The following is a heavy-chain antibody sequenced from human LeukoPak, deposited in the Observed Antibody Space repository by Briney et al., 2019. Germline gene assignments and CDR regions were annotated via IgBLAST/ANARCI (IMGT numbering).Heavy chain of an antibody. CDR2: INPNSGGT. Sequence: ASVKVSCKASGYTFTGYYMHWVRQAPGQGLEWMGRINPNSGGTNYAQKFQGRVTITRDTSAYTGYMELRSLSSADTAVYFCARAPYDILTGYSLNWFDPWGQGTLVTVSS. V-gene: IGHV1-2*06. J-gene: IGHJ5*02. D-gene: IGHD3-9*01. CDR3: ARAPYDILTGYSLNWFDP. CDR1: GYTFTGYY.